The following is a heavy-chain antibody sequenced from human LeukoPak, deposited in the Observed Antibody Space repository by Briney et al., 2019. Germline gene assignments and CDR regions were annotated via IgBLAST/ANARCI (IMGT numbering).Heavy chain of an antibody. CDR1: GYTFTGHY. CDR3: AREGVDTAMVFY. CDR2: INPNSGGT. V-gene: IGHV1-2*02. J-gene: IGHJ4*02. D-gene: IGHD5-18*01. Sequence: GASVTVSCKASGYTFTGHYMHWVRQAPGQGLEWMGWINPNSGGTNYAQKFQGRVTMTRDTSISTAYMELSRLRSDDTAVYYCAREGVDTAMVFYWGQGTLVTVSS.